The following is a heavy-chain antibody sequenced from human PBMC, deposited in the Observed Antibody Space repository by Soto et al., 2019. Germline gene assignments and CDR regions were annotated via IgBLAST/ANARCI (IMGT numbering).Heavy chain of an antibody. J-gene: IGHJ4*02. CDR3: AQTGGYYGSDADY. D-gene: IGHD3-10*01. V-gene: IGHV3-23*01. CDR2: ISGSGGST. CDR1: GFTFSSYA. Sequence: EVQLLESGGGLVQPGGSLRLSCAASGFTFSSYAMSWVRQAPGKGQEWVSAISGSGGSTYYADSVKGRFTICRDNSKNTRYLQMNTLRADDTAVYYFAQTGGYYGSDADYWGQGTLVTVSS.